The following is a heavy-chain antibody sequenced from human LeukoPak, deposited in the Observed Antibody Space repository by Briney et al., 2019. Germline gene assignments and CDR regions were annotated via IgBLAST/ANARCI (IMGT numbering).Heavy chain of an antibody. Sequence: TPSETLSLTCTVSGGSISNSSYYWGWIRQPPGKGLAWIGSIYYSGSTYYNPSLKSRVTISVDTSKNQFSLKLSSVTAADTAVYYCARDYGGNFGGDAFDIWGQGTMVTVSS. V-gene: IGHV4-39*02. J-gene: IGHJ3*02. D-gene: IGHD4-23*01. CDR1: GGSISNSSYY. CDR2: IYYSGST. CDR3: ARDYGGNFGGDAFDI.